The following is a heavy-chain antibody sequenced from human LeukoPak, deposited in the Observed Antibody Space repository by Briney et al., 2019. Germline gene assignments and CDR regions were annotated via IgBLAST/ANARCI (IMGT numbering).Heavy chain of an antibody. Sequence: GGSLRLSCAASRFTFRSYEMNWVRQAPGKGLDWVSYISSSGATIYYADSVKGRFTISRDNAKNSLYLQLNSLRAEDTAVYYCARDIRGGPVATIMDYWGQGTLVTVSS. V-gene: IGHV3-48*03. CDR2: ISSSGATI. D-gene: IGHD5-12*01. J-gene: IGHJ4*02. CDR3: ARDIRGGPVATIMDY. CDR1: RFTFRSYE.